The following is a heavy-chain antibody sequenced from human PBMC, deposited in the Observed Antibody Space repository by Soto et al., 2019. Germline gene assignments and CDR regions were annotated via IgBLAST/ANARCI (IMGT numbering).Heavy chain of an antibody. Sequence: EMQLVESGGGLVQPGGSLRLSCAASGFTFNNYDIYWVRQATGKGLEWVSTIGRAGDTYYSDSVKGRFTISRDVAENSLYLQMNSLKAGDTAVYYCARNGGGLDCWGQGTLVTVSS. J-gene: IGHJ4*02. D-gene: IGHD2-15*01. CDR3: ARNGGGLDC. CDR2: IGRAGDT. V-gene: IGHV3-13*01. CDR1: GFTFNNYD.